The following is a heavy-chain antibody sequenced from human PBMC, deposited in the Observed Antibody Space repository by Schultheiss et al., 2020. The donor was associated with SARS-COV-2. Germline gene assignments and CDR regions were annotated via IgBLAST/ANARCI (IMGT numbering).Heavy chain of an antibody. J-gene: IGHJ6*02. D-gene: IGHD6-13*01. CDR3: ARDRGLYSSSWVYYYYGMDV. CDR1: GFTFSSYG. V-gene: IGHV3-33*01. Sequence: GGSLRLSCAASGFTFSSYGMHWVRQAPGKGLEWVAVIWYDGSNKYYADSVKGRFTISRDNAKNSLYLQMNSLRAEDTAVYYCARDRGLYSSSWVYYYYGMDVWGQGTTVTVSS. CDR2: IWYDGSNK.